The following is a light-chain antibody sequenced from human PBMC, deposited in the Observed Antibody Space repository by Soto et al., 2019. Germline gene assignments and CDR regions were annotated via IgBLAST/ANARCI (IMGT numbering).Light chain of an antibody. J-gene: IGKJ5*01. CDR3: QQRSNWPPLIS. V-gene: IGKV3-11*01. Sequence: EIVLTQSPDALALSPGERATLSCGASQSVTTYLAGYQQKPGQAPRLLIYDASNRATGIPARFSGSGSGTDFTLTISSLEPEDFAVYYCQQRSNWPPLISFGQGTRLEIK. CDR1: QSVTTY. CDR2: DAS.